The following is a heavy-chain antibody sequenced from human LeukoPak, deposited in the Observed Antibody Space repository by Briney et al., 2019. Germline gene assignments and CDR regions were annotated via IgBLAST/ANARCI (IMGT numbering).Heavy chain of an antibody. CDR1: GFMFSDYF. J-gene: IGHJ4*02. CDR2: ISSNSKYT. Sequence: GGSLRLSCAASGFMFSDYFMSWIRQAPGKELEWISYISSNSKYTKYADSVKGRFAISRDNAKKSLYLQMNSLRAEDTAVYYCARDNGNKYYFDYWGQGTLVTVSS. V-gene: IGHV3-11*05. D-gene: IGHD2-8*01. CDR3: ARDNGNKYYFDY.